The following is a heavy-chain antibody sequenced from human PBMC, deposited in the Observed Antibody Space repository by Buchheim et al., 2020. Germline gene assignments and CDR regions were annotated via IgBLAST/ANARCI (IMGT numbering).Heavy chain of an antibody. CDR1: GFTFSSYG. J-gene: IGHJ4*02. CDR3: ARGLGKMATVGFPFDY. V-gene: IGHV3-30*03. D-gene: IGHD5-24*01. Sequence: QVQLVESGGGVVQPGRSLRLSCAASGFTFSSYGMHWVRQAPGKGLEWVAVISYDGSNKYYADSVKGRFTISRDNSKNTLYPQMNSLRAEDTAVYYCARGLGKMATVGFPFDYWGQGTL. CDR2: ISYDGSNK.